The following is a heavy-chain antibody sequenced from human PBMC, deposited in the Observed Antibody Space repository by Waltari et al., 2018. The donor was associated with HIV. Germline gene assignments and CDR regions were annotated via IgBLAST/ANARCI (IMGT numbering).Heavy chain of an antibody. J-gene: IGHJ6*02. V-gene: IGHV6-1*01. Sequence: QVLLQQSGPGLLKSSQTLSLTCSIPGDTVSSSKSSWNLIRQSPSRGREWLGRTYYRSKWYSDYALSVRSRITIRADTSKNQFYLQLNSVTPEDTAVYFCARDGPGDYYYYGVDVWGLGTTITVSS. CDR2: TYYRSKWYS. D-gene: IGHD1-1*01. CDR3: ARDGPGDYYYYGVDV. CDR1: GDTVSSSKSS.